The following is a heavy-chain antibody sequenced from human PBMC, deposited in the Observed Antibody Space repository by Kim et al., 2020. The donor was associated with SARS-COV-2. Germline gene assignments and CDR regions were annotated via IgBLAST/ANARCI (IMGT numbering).Heavy chain of an antibody. CDR1: GFTFSNYW. CDR2: IKSDASNP. J-gene: IGHJ4*02. D-gene: IGHD4-4*01. CDR3: ARGGQVTPINSLDY. Sequence: GGSLRLSCAASGFTFSNYWMHWVRQAPGKGLVWVARIKSDASNPSYADFVEGRFTISRDNAENTVNLQMNSLRAEDGAVYYCARGGQVTPINSLDYWGQG. V-gene: IGHV3-74*01.